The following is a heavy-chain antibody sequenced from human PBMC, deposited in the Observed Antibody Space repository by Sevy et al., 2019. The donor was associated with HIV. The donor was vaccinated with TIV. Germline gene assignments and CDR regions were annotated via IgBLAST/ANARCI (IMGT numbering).Heavy chain of an antibody. Sequence: GGSLRLSCAASGFTFDSYAMIWVRQAPGKGLDWVSAISGSGASRYYADSGRGRFTISRGNSKNTLFLQMNSLRVEDTAVYYCAKERHGDYGLDSWGQGTLVTVSS. J-gene: IGHJ5*01. D-gene: IGHD4-17*01. CDR2: ISGSGASR. CDR3: AKERHGDYGLDS. CDR1: GFTFDSYA. V-gene: IGHV3-23*01.